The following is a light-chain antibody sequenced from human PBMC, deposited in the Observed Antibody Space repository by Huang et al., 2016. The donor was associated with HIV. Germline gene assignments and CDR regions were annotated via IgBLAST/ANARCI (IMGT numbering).Light chain of an antibody. Sequence: DTVMTQSPATLSVSPGERATLSCRASQSVGSNLAWYQQSPGRAPLLLIYGAPTRATGIPARFRASGAGTEFSLTITGLQSEDSAIYYCQQYNNWPPYTFGQGTKLEIK. CDR1: QSVGSN. V-gene: IGKV3-15*01. CDR2: GAP. CDR3: QQYNNWPPYT. J-gene: IGKJ2*01.